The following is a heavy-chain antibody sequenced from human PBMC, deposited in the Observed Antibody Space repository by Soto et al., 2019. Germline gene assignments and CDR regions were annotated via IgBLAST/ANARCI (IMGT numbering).Heavy chain of an antibody. CDR3: AKDQYAHQLPLDY. Sequence: PGGSLRLSCAASGFTFRKYAMNWVRQAPGKGLEWVSAISGSGGDTYYADSVKGRFTISRDNSKNTLYLQMNSLRAEDTAVYYCAKDQYAHQLPLDYWGQGALVTFSS. CDR1: GFTFRKYA. J-gene: IGHJ4*02. V-gene: IGHV3-23*01. D-gene: IGHD6-13*01. CDR2: ISGSGGDT.